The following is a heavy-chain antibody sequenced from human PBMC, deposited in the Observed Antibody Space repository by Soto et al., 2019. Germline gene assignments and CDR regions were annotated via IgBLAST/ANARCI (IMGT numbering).Heavy chain of an antibody. CDR1: GFTFRRAW. D-gene: IGHD4-17*01. CDR2: IATMDDGGTT. CDR3: TTDGQTTGFDF. Sequence: EVQVVETGGDLVKPGGSLRLSCTASGFTFRRAWMNWVRQAPGKGLEWVGHIATMDDGGTTDYAAPVKGRFTISRDDSKEMLYLQMNGLKTEDTAMYFCTTDGQTTGFDFWGQGTLVTVSS. J-gene: IGHJ4*02. V-gene: IGHV3-15*04.